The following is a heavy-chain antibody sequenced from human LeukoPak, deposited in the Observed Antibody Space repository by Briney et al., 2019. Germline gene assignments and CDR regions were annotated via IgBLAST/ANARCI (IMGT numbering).Heavy chain of an antibody. CDR1: GFTVRDYA. Sequence: PGRSLRLTCATSGFTVRDYAISWDCKAQGQALDWVSGIGSDDRTHYAETEEVRFDICRGMDESTLFHQMNSLMTYVTALYYCVRDLYYWAAMDVWGQGTTVTVS. D-gene: IGHD3-10*01. CDR2: IGSDDRT. V-gene: IGHV3-23*01. CDR3: VRDLYYWAAMDV. J-gene: IGHJ6*02.